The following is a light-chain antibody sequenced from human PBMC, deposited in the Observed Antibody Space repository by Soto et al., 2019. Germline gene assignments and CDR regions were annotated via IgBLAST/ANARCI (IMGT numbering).Light chain of an antibody. CDR2: AAS. CDR1: QSISSY. J-gene: IGKJ1*01. Sequence: DIQMTQSPSSLSASVGDRVTITCRASQSISSYLNSYQQKPGKAPKLLIYAASSLQSGEPSRFSASGAGTDFTLTISRLQPEDFATYYYQQSYSTPQTFGQGTKVEIK. CDR3: QQSYSTPQT. V-gene: IGKV1-39*01.